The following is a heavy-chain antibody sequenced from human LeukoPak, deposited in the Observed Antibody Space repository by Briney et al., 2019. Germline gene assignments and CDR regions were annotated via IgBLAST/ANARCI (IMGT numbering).Heavy chain of an antibody. Sequence: GGSLRLSCAASGFTLDDYSMHWVRQAPGKGLEWVSGISWNSGSAGHADSVKGRFTISRDSAKNSLHLQMNSLRTEDTALYYCAKDRTYSAYAALDYWGQGTLVTVSS. CDR2: ISWNSGSA. CDR3: AKDRTYSAYAALDY. J-gene: IGHJ4*02. CDR1: GFTLDDYS. D-gene: IGHD5-12*01. V-gene: IGHV3-9*01.